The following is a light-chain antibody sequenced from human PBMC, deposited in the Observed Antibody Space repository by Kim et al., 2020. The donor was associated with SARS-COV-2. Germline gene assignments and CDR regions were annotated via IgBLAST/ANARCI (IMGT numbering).Light chain of an antibody. V-gene: IGLV2-11*01. CDR1: SSDVGGYNY. J-gene: IGLJ3*02. CDR3: CSYAGSYVWV. CDR2: DVS. Sequence: QSAPTQPRSVSGSPGQSVTISCTGTSSDVGGYNYVSWYQQHPGKAPKLMIYDVSKRPSGVPDRFSGSKSGNTASLTISGLQAEDEADYYCCSYAGSYVWVFGGGTQLTVL.